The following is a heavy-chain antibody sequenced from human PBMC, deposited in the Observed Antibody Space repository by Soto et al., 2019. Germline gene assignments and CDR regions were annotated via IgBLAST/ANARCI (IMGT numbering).Heavy chain of an antibody. CDR2: IYHSVST. CDR3: ARGPPIFY. D-gene: IGHD3-9*01. J-gene: IGHJ4*02. CDR1: ACSVSRGGYS. Sequence: TLSPPSPLSACSVSRGGYSWGWIRQPPGKGLEWIGYIYHSVSTYYNPSLKSRVTISVDRSKNQFSLKLSSVTAADTAVYYCARGPPIFYWGQGTLVTVSS. V-gene: IGHV4-30-2*01.